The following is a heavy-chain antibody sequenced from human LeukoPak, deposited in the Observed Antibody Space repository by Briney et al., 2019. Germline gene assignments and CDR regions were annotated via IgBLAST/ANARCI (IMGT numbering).Heavy chain of an antibody. CDR1: GFTFSSYS. CDR3: ARGAQGYGDYSGYFEY. CDR2: ISSSSRYT. Sequence: GGSLRLSCAASGFTFSSYSMNWVRQAPGKGLEWASSISSSSRYTYYADSVKGRLTISRDNANNSLYLQMNSLRAEDTAVYYCARGAQGYGDYSGYFEYWGQGSLVTVSS. D-gene: IGHD4-17*01. J-gene: IGHJ4*02. V-gene: IGHV3-21*01.